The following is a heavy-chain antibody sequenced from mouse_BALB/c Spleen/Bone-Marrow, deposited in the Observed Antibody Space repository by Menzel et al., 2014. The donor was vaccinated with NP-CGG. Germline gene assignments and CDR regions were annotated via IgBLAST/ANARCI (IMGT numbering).Heavy chain of an antibody. CDR1: GYTFTSYY. Sequence: VQLQQSGPELVKPGASVRISCKASGYTFTSYYIHWLKQRPGQGLEWIGWIYPGNVNTKYNEKFKGKATLTADESSGTAYMQLSSLTSEDSAVYFCARSFYGRSMDYWGQGTSVTVSS. CDR2: IYPGNVNT. J-gene: IGHJ4*01. D-gene: IGHD1-1*01. CDR3: ARSFYGRSMDY. V-gene: IGHV1S56*01.